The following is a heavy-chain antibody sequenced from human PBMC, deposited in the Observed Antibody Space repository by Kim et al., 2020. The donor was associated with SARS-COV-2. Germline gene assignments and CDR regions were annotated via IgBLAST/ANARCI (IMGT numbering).Heavy chain of an antibody. V-gene: IGHV3-30-3*01. Sequence: GGSLRLSCAASGFTFSSYAMHWVRQAPGKGLEWVAVISYDGSNKYYADSVKGRFTISRDNSKNTLYLQMNSLRAEDTAVYYCARDIFVAVAGTMGGVWGQGALVTVSS. CDR2: ISYDGSNK. CDR3: ARDIFVAVAGTMGGV. CDR1: GFTFSSYA. J-gene: IGHJ4*02. D-gene: IGHD6-19*01.